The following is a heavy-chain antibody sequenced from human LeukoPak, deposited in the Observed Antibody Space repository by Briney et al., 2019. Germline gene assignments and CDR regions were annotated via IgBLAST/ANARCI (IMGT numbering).Heavy chain of an antibody. CDR2: IIPIFGTA. CDR1: GGTFSSYA. J-gene: IGHJ3*02. V-gene: IGHV1-69*13. D-gene: IGHD6-13*01. Sequence: SVKVSCKASGGTFSSYAISWVRQAPGQGLEWTGGIIPIFGTANYAQKFQGRVTITADESTSTAYMELSSLRSEDTAVYYCASSGRIAAPPKDIWGQGTMVTVSS. CDR3: ASSGRIAAPPKDI.